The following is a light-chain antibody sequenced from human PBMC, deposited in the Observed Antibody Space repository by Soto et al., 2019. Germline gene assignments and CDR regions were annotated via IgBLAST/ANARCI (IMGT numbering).Light chain of an antibody. CDR3: QHYGSSPPLT. Sequence: EIVLTQSPGTLSLSPGERATLSCRTSQSVSSSYIAWYQQRPGQAPRLLIYGASKRATDIPDTFSGSRSGTDFTLTISRLEPEDFAVYYCQHYGSSPPLTFGGGTKVEIK. J-gene: IGKJ4*01. CDR1: QSVSSSY. CDR2: GAS. V-gene: IGKV3-20*01.